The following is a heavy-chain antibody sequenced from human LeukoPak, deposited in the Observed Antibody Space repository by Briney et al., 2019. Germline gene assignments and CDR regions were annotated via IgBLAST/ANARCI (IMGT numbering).Heavy chain of an antibody. CDR1: GFTFSSYA. J-gene: IGHJ3*02. D-gene: IGHD2-15*01. CDR2: ISYDGSNK. V-gene: IGHV3-30-3*01. Sequence: GGSLRLSCAASGFTFSSYAMHWVRQAPGKGLEWVAVISYDGSNKYYADSVKGRFTISRDNSKNTLYLQMNSLRAEDTAVYYCARAMVAATPDAFDIWGQGTMVTVSS. CDR3: ARAMVAATPDAFDI.